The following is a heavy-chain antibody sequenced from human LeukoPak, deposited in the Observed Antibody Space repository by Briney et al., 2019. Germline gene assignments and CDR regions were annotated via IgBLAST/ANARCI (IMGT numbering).Heavy chain of an antibody. Sequence: GGSLRLSCAASGFTFSSYWMHWVRQPPGKGLVWVSRINSDGSSTSYADSVKGRFTISRDNAKNTLYLQMNSLRAEDTAVYYCARGGPHSSSSDYMDVWGKGTTVTVSS. CDR2: INSDGSST. D-gene: IGHD6-6*01. CDR3: ARGGPHSSSSDYMDV. V-gene: IGHV3-74*01. J-gene: IGHJ6*03. CDR1: GFTFSSYW.